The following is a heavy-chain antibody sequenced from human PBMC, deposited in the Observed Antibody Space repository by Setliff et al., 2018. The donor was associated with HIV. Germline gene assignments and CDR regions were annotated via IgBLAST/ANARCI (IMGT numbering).Heavy chain of an antibody. CDR2: ISWDGGST. D-gene: IGHD3-3*01. Sequence: GESLRLSCAASGFTFDDYTMHWVRQAPGKGLEWVSLISWDGGSTYYADSVKGRFTISRDNSKDSLYLQMGSLRTEDTAFYYCTKDRQSFDYFDYWGQGTLVTVSS. V-gene: IGHV3-43*01. J-gene: IGHJ4*02. CDR3: TKDRQSFDYFDY. CDR1: GFTFDDYT.